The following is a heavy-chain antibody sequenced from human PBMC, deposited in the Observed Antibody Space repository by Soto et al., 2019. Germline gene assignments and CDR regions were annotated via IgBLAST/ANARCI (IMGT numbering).Heavy chain of an antibody. CDR1: GGSIDSDGSY. J-gene: IGHJ2*01. V-gene: IGHV4-31*03. CDR3: ASGDCFLSIFSYLDL. D-gene: IGHD3-3*02. CDR2: IYYSGTT. Sequence: QVQLQESGPGLVKPSQTLSLTCTVSGGSIDSDGSYWSWIRQSPGEALEWLGYIYYSGTTYYNPSLKRRVSISLDTSKNQFSLRVSSVTAADTAIYYCASGDCFLSIFSYLDLWLSGTLVTVSS.